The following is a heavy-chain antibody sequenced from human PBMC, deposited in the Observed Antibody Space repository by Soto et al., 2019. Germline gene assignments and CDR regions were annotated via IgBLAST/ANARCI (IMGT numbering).Heavy chain of an antibody. CDR2: ISANNGDT. V-gene: IGHV1-18*01. J-gene: IGHJ2*01. CDR1: GYTFTSYG. CDR3: AREGYFAL. Sequence: QVQLVQSGAEVKKPGASVKVSCTASGYTFTSYGIGWVRKAPGQGLEWMGWISANNGDTNYAQKLQGRVTMTTDTSTSTAYRERRSLRSDDTAVYYCAREGYFALWGRVTLVTFSS.